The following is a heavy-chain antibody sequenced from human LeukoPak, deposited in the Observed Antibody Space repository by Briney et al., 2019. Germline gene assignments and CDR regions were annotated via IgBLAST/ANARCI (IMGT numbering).Heavy chain of an antibody. D-gene: IGHD2-2*01. J-gene: IGHJ4*02. CDR3: ARRGYCSSTSCYVFDY. CDR2: VYYSGST. Sequence: SETLSLTCTVSGGSISRYYWGWIRQPPGKGLEWIGYVYYSGSTNYDPSLKRRVTISVDTSKHQYSLKLSSVTAADTAVYYCARRGYCSSTSCYVFDYWGQGTLVTVPS. CDR1: GGSISRYY. V-gene: IGHV4-59*08.